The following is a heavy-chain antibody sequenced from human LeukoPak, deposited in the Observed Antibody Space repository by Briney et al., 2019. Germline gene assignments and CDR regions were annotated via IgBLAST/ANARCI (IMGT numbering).Heavy chain of an antibody. Sequence: GGSLRLSCAASGFTFSSYGMTWVRQAPGKGLKWVSYIGRSGTTIHYADSVKGRFTISWDNAKKSLYLQMNSLRAEDTAVYYCARSGKIYFDWLLDYWGQGTLVTVSS. V-gene: IGHV3-48*03. CDR2: IGRSGTTI. J-gene: IGHJ4*02. D-gene: IGHD3-9*01. CDR3: ARSGKIYFDWLLDY. CDR1: GFTFSSYG.